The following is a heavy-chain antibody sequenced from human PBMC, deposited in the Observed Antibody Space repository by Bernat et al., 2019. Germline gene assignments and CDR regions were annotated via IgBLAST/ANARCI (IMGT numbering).Heavy chain of an antibody. V-gene: IGHV1-69*04. D-gene: IGHD6-13*01. CDR3: AREPHGLAAAGTCRHVWFDP. Sequence: QVQLVQSGAEVKKPGSSVKVSCKASGGTFSSYAISWVRQAPGQGLEWMGRIIPILGIANYAQKFQGRVTITADKSTSTAYMELSSLRSEDTAVYYCAREPHGLAAAGTCRHVWFDPWGQGTLVTVSS. CDR2: IIPILGIA. J-gene: IGHJ5*02. CDR1: GGTFSSYA.